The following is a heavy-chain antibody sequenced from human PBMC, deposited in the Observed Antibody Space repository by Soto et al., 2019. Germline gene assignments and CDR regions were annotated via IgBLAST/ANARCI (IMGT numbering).Heavy chain of an antibody. CDR2: IWYDGSNK. CDR3: AREYYDFWSGYSGSPLDYSYGMDV. J-gene: IGHJ6*02. CDR1: GFTFSSYG. V-gene: IGHV3-33*01. D-gene: IGHD3-3*01. Sequence: GGSLRLSCAASGFTFSSYGMHWVRQAPGKGLEWVAVIWYDGSNKYYADSVKGRFTISRDNSKNTLYLQMNSLRAEDTAVYYCAREYYDFWSGYSGSPLDYSYGMDVWGPGPTVTVSS.